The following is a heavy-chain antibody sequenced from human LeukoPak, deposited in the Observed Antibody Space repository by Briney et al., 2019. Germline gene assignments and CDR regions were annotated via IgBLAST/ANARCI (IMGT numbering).Heavy chain of an antibody. CDR2: IYTRGST. CDR1: GGSINHYY. J-gene: IGHJ3*02. Sequence: PLETLSLTCTVSGGSINHYYWSWIRQPAGKGLQWIGCIYTRGSTNYNPSLKSRVTMSVDTSKNQFSLKLSSVTAAATAVYYCARGRYCSADIFSGGGGFDICGQGTMVSVSS. D-gene: IGHD2-15*01. CDR3: ARGRYCSADIFSGGGGFDI. V-gene: IGHV4-4*07.